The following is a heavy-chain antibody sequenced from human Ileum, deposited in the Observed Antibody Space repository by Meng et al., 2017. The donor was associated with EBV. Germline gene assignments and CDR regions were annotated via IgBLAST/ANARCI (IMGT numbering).Heavy chain of an antibody. CDR2: VYYSGSA. J-gene: IGHJ4*02. Sequence: QLQLPEQGPRPATPPEPLSLTCTVSGCSIYRSTYYWGWIRQPPGKGLEWIASVYYSGSAYYNPSLESRVTISVDTSKNQFSLEMTSMTAADTAVYYCARSIAGSDESRCWGFWGQGSLVTVSS. D-gene: IGHD3-10*01. CDR1: GCSIYRSTYY. CDR3: ARSIAGSDESRCWGF. V-gene: IGHV4-39*01.